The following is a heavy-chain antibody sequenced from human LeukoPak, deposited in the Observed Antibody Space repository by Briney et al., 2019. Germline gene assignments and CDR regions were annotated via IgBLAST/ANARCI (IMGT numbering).Heavy chain of an antibody. CDR1: GFTFSSYW. Sequence: GGSLRLSCAASGFTFSSYWMSWVRQAPGKGLEWVANIKQDGSEKYYVDSVKGRFTISRDNAKNSLYLQMNSLRAEDTAVYYCAREGMYYYDSSTYFDYWGQGTLVTVSS. D-gene: IGHD3-22*01. J-gene: IGHJ4*02. V-gene: IGHV3-7*01. CDR3: AREGMYYYDSSTYFDY. CDR2: IKQDGSEK.